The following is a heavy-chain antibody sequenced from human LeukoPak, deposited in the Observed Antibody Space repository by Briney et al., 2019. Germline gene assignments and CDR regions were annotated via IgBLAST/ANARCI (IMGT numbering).Heavy chain of an antibody. CDR3: ARDDSNLNYYDFWSGYYQTYYYYGMDV. CDR1: GYIFTSYG. J-gene: IGHJ6*02. V-gene: IGHV1-18*01. Sequence: ASVKVSCKASGYIFTSYGISWVRQAPGQGLEWMGWISAYNGNTNYAQKLQGRVTMTTDTSTSTACMELRSLRSDDTAVYYCARDDSNLNYYDFWSGYYQTYYYYGMDVWGQGTTVTVSS. D-gene: IGHD3-3*01. CDR2: ISAYNGNT.